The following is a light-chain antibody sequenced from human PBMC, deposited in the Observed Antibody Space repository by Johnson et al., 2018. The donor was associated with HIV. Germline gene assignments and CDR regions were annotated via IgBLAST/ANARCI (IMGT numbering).Light chain of an antibody. CDR2: DNN. J-gene: IGLJ1*01. Sequence: QSVLTQPPSVSAAPGQKVTISCSGSSSNIGNNYVSWYQQLPGTAPKLLIYDNNQRPSGIPDRFSVSKSGTSATLGITGLQTEDEADYYCGTWYSSLSTYVFGSGTKVTVL. CDR1: SSNIGNNY. CDR3: GTWYSSLSTYV. V-gene: IGLV1-51*01.